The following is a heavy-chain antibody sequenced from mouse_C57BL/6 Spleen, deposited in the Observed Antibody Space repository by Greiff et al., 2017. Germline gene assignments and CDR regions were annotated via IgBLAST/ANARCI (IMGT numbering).Heavy chain of an antibody. Sequence: EVKLVESGGGLVKPGGSLKLSCAASGFTFSSYAMSWVRQTPEKRLEWVATISDGGSYTYYPDNVKGRFTISRDNAKNSLYLQMSHLKSEDTAMYYCAREDGYYAWFAYWGQGTLVTVSA. CDR2: ISDGGSYT. D-gene: IGHD2-3*01. J-gene: IGHJ3*01. CDR1: GFTFSSYA. CDR3: AREDGYYAWFAY. V-gene: IGHV5-4*01.